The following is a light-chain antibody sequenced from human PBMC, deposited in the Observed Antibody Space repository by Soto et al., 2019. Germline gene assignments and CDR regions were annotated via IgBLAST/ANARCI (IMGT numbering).Light chain of an antibody. CDR3: SSYAGSNNYV. V-gene: IGLV2-8*01. Sequence: QSVLTQPPSASGSPGQSGTISCTGTSSDVGGYNYVSWYQQHPGKAPKLMIYGVSKRLSGVPDRFSGSKSGNTASLTVSGLQTEDEADYFCSSYAGSNNYVFGTGTKVTVL. CDR1: SSDVGGYNY. CDR2: GVS. J-gene: IGLJ1*01.